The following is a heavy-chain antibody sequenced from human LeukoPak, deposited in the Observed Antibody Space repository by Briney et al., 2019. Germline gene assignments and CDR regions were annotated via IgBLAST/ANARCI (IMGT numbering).Heavy chain of an antibody. D-gene: IGHD3-10*01. Sequence: GGSLRLSCVASGFTFSSYAMSWVRQAPGKGLEWVSAISCSGGSTYYTDSVKGRFTISRDKSKNMLYLQMNSLRAEDTAVYYRAKELWFGELLVFDYWGQGTLVTVSA. CDR2: ISCSGGST. CDR1: GFTFSSYA. V-gene: IGHV3-23*01. J-gene: IGHJ4*02. CDR3: AKELWFGELLVFDY.